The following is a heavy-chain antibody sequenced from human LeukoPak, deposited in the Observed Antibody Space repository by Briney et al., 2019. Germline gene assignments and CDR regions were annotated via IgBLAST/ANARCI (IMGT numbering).Heavy chain of an antibody. Sequence: GGSLRLSCAASGFTFSSYAMHWVRQAPGKGLEWVAVISYDGSNKYYADSVKGRFTISRDNSKNTLHLQMNSLRAEDTAVYYCARESKWEPPNWFDPWGQGTLVTVSS. V-gene: IGHV3-30*04. CDR3: ARESKWEPPNWFDP. CDR2: ISYDGSNK. CDR1: GFTFSSYA. J-gene: IGHJ5*02. D-gene: IGHD1-26*01.